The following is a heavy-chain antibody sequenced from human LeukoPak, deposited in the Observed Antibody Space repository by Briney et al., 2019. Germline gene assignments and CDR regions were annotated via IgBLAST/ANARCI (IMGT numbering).Heavy chain of an antibody. CDR3: ARVAAAAGPDYCYYYYMDV. CDR2: ISAYNGNT. Sequence: GASVKVSCKASGYTFTSYGISWVRQAPGQGLEWMGWISAYNGNTNYAQKLQGRVTMTTDTSTSTAYMELRSLRSDDTAVYYCARVAAAAGPDYCYYYYMDVWGKGTTVTVSS. CDR1: GYTFTSYG. J-gene: IGHJ6*03. D-gene: IGHD6-13*01. V-gene: IGHV1-18*01.